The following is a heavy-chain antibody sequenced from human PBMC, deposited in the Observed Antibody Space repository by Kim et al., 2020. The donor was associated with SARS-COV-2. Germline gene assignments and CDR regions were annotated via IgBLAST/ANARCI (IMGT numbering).Heavy chain of an antibody. D-gene: IGHD3-22*01. Sequence: QKFQGRVTITADKSTSTAYMELSSLRSEDTAVYYCARDFYYYDSSGQFDYWGQGTLVTVSS. V-gene: IGHV1-69*04. CDR3: ARDFYYYDSSGQFDY. J-gene: IGHJ4*02.